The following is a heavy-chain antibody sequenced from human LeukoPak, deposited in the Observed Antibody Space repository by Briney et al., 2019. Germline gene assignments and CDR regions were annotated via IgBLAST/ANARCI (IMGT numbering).Heavy chain of an antibody. Sequence: ASVKVSCKASGGTFSSYAMGWVRQAPGKGLEWVSAISGGGGSTYYADSVKGRFTISRDNSKNTLYLQMNSLRAEDTAVYYCAKDLHHNTPAFDYWGQGTLVTVSS. CDR1: GGTFSSYA. CDR3: AKDLHHNTPAFDY. J-gene: IGHJ4*02. V-gene: IGHV3-23*01. D-gene: IGHD2-2*02. CDR2: ISGGGGST.